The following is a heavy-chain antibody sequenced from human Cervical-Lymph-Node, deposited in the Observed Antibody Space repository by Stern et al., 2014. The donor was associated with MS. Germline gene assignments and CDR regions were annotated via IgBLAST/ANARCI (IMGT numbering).Heavy chain of an antibody. Sequence: EVQLLESGGGLVQPGGSLRLSCSASGFTFSIYALHWVRQAPGKGLEYVSGFRSNGGSTYYADSVRGRFTISRDNSKNTLYLQMSSLRGEDTAVYYCIKSELIGNHNYYGVDVWGQGTTVTVSS. J-gene: IGHJ6*02. CDR2: FRSNGGST. CDR1: GFTFSIYA. D-gene: IGHD1-14*01. V-gene: IGHV3-64D*06. CDR3: IKSELIGNHNYYGVDV.